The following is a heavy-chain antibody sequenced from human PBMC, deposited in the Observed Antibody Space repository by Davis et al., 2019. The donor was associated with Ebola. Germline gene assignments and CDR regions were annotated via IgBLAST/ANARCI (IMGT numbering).Heavy chain of an antibody. J-gene: IGHJ5*02. CDR3: AKATVPTGWFDP. V-gene: IGHV3-11*01. CDR1: GFTFSDYY. Sequence: GESLKISCAASGFTFSDYYMSWIRQAPGKGLEWVSYISSSGSTIYYADSVKGRFTISRDNAKNSLYLQMNSLRAEDTALYYCAKATVPTGWFDPWGQGTLVTVSS. D-gene: IGHD1-1*01. CDR2: ISSSGSTI.